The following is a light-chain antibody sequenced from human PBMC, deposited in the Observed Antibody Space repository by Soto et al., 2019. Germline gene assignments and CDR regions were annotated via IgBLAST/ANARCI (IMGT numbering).Light chain of an antibody. V-gene: IGKV1-39*01. CDR2: AAS. CDR1: QSISRY. J-gene: IGKJ1*01. Sequence: DIQMTQSPASLSSSVLERFTITCRASQSISRYLNWYQQKPGKAPKLLIYAASSLQSGVPSRFSGGGSGTDFTLTISGLQPEDFATYYCQESETFGQGTKVDI. CDR3: QESET.